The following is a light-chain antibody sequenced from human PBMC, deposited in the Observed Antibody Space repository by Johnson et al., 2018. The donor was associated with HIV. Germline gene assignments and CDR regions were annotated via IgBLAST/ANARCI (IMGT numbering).Light chain of an antibody. CDR2: ENN. V-gene: IGLV1-51*02. CDR1: SSNIGNNY. Sequence: QSVLTQPPSVSAAPGQKVTISCSGSSSNIGNNYVSWYQVLPGTAPKLLIYENNQRPSGIPDRFSGSKSGTSATLGITGLQTGDEADYYCGTWHNSMSTGGVFGTGTKVTVL. J-gene: IGLJ1*01. CDR3: GTWHNSMSTGGV.